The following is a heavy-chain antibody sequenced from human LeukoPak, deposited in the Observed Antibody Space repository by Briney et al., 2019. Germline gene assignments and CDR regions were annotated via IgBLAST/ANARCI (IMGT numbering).Heavy chain of an antibody. J-gene: IGHJ4*02. CDR1: GFIFDDYA. D-gene: IGHD4-17*01. CDR3: ARFYGDYGSGY. CDR2: ISWNSGNI. V-gene: IGHV3-9*01. Sequence: GGSLRLSCAASGFIFDDYAMHWVRQAPGKGLEWVSGISWNSGNIGYADSVKGRFTISRDNAKNSLYLQMNSLRAEDTAVYYCARFYGDYGSGYWGQGTLVTVSS.